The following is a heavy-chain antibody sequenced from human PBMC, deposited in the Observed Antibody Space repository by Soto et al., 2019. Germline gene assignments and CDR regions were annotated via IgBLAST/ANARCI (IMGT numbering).Heavy chain of an antibody. CDR1: GFSFSSYG. D-gene: IGHD1-1*01. V-gene: IGHV3-30*18. CDR2: ISYDGTDE. Sequence: QVQLVESGGGVVQPGRSLRLSCAASGFSFSSYGMHWVRQAPGKGLEWVAMISYDGTDEYYADSVKGRFTISRDNSKNAVYLQMNSLRDEDTAVFSCAKQESACNDHFDYWGQGTLVTVSS. J-gene: IGHJ4*02. CDR3: AKQESACNDHFDY.